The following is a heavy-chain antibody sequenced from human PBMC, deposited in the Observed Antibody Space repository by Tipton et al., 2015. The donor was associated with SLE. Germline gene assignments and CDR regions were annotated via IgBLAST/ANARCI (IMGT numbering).Heavy chain of an antibody. V-gene: IGHV3-21*01. D-gene: IGHD3-22*01. CDR1: GFTVSSNY. CDR3: ARVAAAYDSSGYYELPFDY. J-gene: IGHJ4*02. Sequence: SLRLSCAASGFTVSSNYMSWVRQAPGKGLEWVSSISSSSSYIYYADSVKGRFTISRDNAKNSLYLQMNSLRAEDTAVYYCARVAAAYDSSGYYELPFDYWGQGTLVTVSS. CDR2: ISSSSSYI.